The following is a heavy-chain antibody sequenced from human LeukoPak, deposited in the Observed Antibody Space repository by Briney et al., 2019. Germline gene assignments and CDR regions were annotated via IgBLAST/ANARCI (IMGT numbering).Heavy chain of an antibody. V-gene: IGHV3-21*04. D-gene: IGHD6-19*01. Sequence: GGSLRLSCAASGFTFSSYSMNWVRQAPGKGLEWVSSISSSSSYIYYADSVRGRFTISRDNAKNSLYLQMNSLRAEDTAVYYCAKDRQWLAFSVHAFDIWGQGTMVTVSS. CDR2: ISSSSSYI. CDR1: GFTFSSYS. CDR3: AKDRQWLAFSVHAFDI. J-gene: IGHJ3*02.